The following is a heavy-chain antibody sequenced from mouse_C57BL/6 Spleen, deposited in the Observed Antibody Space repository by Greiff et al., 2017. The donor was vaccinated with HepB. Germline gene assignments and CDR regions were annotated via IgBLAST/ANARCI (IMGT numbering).Heavy chain of an antibody. CDR3: ARWGTGTVYFDV. D-gene: IGHD4-1*01. CDR1: GFTFTDYY. Sequence: EVQGVESGGGLVQPGGSLSLSCAASGFTFTDYYMSWVRQPPGKALEWLGFIRNKANGYTTEYSASVKGRFTISRDNSQSILYLQMNALRAEDSATYYFARWGTGTVYFDVWGTGTTVTVSS. J-gene: IGHJ1*03. V-gene: IGHV7-3*01. CDR2: IRNKANGYTT.